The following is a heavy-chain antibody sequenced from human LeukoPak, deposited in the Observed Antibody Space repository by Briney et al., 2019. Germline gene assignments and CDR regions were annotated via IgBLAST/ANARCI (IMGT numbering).Heavy chain of an antibody. CDR3: ARGEVIAISFDY. J-gene: IGHJ4*02. CDR1: GGSISSGDYY. V-gene: IGHV4-30-4*08. D-gene: IGHD2-21*01. CDR2: IYYSGST. Sequence: SQTLSLTCTVSGGSISSGDYYWSWIRQPPGKGLEWIGYIYYSGSTYYNPSLKSRVTISVDTSKNQFSLKLSSVTAADTAVYYCARGEVIAISFDYWGQGTLVTVSS.